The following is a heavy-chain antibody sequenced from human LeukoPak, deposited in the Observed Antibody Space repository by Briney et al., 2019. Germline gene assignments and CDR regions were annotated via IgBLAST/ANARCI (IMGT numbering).Heavy chain of an antibody. V-gene: IGHV4-34*01. Sequence: SETLSLTCAVYGGSFSGYYWSWIRQPPGKGLEWIGEINHSGSTNYNPSLKSRVTISVDTSKNQFSLKLSSVTAADTAVYYCASALDVGGFDYWGQGTLVTVSS. CDR2: INHSGST. CDR1: GGSFSGYY. CDR3: ASALDVGGFDY. J-gene: IGHJ4*02.